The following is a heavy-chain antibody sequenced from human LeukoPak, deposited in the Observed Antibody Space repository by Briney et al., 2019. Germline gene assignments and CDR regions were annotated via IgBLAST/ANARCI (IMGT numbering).Heavy chain of an antibody. J-gene: IGHJ5*02. CDR3: VRLSWELGDGGVT. CDR1: GFTFSSYW. D-gene: IGHD1-26*01. V-gene: IGHV3-74*01. Sequence: GGSLRLSCAASGFTFSSYWMHWVRQAPGKGLVWISRINSDGSSTTYADSVKGRFTISRDNVKNTLYLQMNNLRAEDTAVYCCVRLSWELGDGGVTWGQGTLVTVSS. CDR2: INSDGSST.